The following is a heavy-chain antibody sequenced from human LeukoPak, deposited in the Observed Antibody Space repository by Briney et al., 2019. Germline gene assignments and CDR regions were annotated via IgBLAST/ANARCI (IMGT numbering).Heavy chain of an antibody. V-gene: IGHV3-23*01. CDR2: ISGSGGST. Sequence: GGSLRLSXAASGFTFSSYAMSWVRQAPGKGLEWVSAISGSGGSTYYADSVKGRFTISRDNSKNTLYLQMNSLRAEDTAVYYCAKDLFAYDSSGYYPEYFQHWGQGTLATVSS. CDR1: GFTFSSYA. CDR3: AKDLFAYDSSGYYPEYFQH. D-gene: IGHD3-22*01. J-gene: IGHJ1*01.